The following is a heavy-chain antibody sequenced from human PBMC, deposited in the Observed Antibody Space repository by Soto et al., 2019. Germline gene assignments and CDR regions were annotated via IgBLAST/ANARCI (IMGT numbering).Heavy chain of an antibody. J-gene: IGHJ4*02. CDR1: GFTVSNNY. V-gene: IGHV3-66*01. Sequence: EVQLVESGGDLVQPGGSLRLSCAASGFTVSNNYMSWVRQAPGKGLEWVSVIYTGGYTNYADSVKGRFTISRDSSKNTLYLQMDSLRAEDTAVYYCAREAITVIAAPEYYFDYWGQGTLVTVSS. D-gene: IGHD6-19*01. CDR3: AREAITVIAAPEYYFDY. CDR2: IYTGGYT.